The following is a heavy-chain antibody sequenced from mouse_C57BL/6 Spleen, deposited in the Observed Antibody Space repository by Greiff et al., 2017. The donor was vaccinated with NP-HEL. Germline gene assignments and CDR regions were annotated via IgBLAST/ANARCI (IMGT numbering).Heavy chain of an antibody. CDR2: IDPETGGT. V-gene: IGHV1-15*01. CDR1: GYTFTDYE. CDR3: TRSGPYFDY. Sequence: QVQLKQSGAELVRPGASVTLSCKASGYTFTDYEMHWVKQTPVHGLEWIGAIDPETGGTAYNQKFKGKAILTADKSSSTAYMELRSLTSEDSAVYYCTRSGPYFDYWGQGTTLTVSS. J-gene: IGHJ2*01.